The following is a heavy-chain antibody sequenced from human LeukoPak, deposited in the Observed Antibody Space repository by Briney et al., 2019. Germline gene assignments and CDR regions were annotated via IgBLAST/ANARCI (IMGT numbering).Heavy chain of an antibody. CDR2: IYYSGST. Sequence: ASESLSLTCTVSGGSISSYYWSWIRQPPGKGLEWIGYIYYSGSTNYNPSLKSRVTISVDTSKNQFSLKLSSVTAADTAVYYCASLSYGYFDYWGQGTLVTVSS. CDR1: GGSISSYY. CDR3: ASLSYGYFDY. J-gene: IGHJ4*02. D-gene: IGHD4-17*01. V-gene: IGHV4-59*01.